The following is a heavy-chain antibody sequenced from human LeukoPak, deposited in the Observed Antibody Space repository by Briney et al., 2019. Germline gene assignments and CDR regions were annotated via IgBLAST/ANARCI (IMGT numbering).Heavy chain of an antibody. D-gene: IGHD1-26*01. J-gene: IGHJ4*02. CDR1: GFTFSTYP. Sequence: PGGSLRLSCAASGFTFSTYPMYWVRQTPGRGPEYVSGINNNGDRTYYAKSVKGRFTISRDNSKNTLYLQVGSLRAEDMAVYYCARGGLVGPTPYSDSWGQGTLVTVSS. V-gene: IGHV3-64*01. CDR2: INNNGDRT. CDR3: ARGGLVGPTPYSDS.